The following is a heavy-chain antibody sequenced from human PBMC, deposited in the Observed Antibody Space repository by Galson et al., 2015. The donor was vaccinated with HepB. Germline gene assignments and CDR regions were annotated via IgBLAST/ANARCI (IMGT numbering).Heavy chain of an antibody. CDR1: GYSFTSYW. CDR2: ISGSGGST. Sequence: SGAEVKKPGESLRISCKGSGYSFTSYWISWVRQAPGKGLEWVSAISGSGGSTYYADSMKGRFTISRDNSKNTLYLQMNSLRAEDTAVYYCAKDRGVNWNDDHMGYWGQGTLVTVSS. V-gene: IGHV3-23*01. CDR3: AKDRGVNWNDDHMGY. D-gene: IGHD1-20*01. J-gene: IGHJ4*02.